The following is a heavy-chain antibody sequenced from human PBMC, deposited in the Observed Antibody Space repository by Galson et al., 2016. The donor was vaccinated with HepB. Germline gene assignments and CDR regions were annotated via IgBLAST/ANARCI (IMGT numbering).Heavy chain of an antibody. J-gene: IGHJ6*02. V-gene: IGHV3-53*01. CDR1: GFTVSSNY. CDR2: IYSGGTT. Sequence: SLRLSCAASGFTVSSNYMNWVRQAPGKRLEWVSVIYSGGTTYYAGSVKGRFPISRDNSKNTLYLQMNSLRAEDTAVYYCAGLSGSYYFGMDVWGQGTTVTVSS. CDR3: AGLSGSYYFGMDV. D-gene: IGHD1-26*01.